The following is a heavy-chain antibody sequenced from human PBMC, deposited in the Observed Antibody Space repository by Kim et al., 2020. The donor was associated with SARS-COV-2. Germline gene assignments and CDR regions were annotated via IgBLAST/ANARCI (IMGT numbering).Heavy chain of an antibody. CDR1: GFNFDDYA. J-gene: IGHJ6*02. CDR2: ICWNLSSE. V-gene: IGHV3-9*01. D-gene: IGHD6-19*01. Sequence: GGSLRLSCAASGFNFDDYAMHWVRQPPGKGLEWVSSICWNLSSEDYADSVKGRFTISRDNAKNSLYLQMNSLSTEDTALYYCAKGGSGWFYAMEDWGQGTTATVAS. CDR3: AKGGSGWFYAMED.